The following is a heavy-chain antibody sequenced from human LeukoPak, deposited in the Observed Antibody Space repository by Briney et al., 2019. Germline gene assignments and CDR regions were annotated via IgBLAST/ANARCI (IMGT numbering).Heavy chain of an antibody. D-gene: IGHD3-10*01. CDR1: GYTFTSYD. Sequence: GASVKVSCKASGYTFTSYDINWVRQAAGQGLEWMGWMNPNSGNTGYAQKFQGRVTMTRNVSISTAYMELSSLDSEDTAMYYCAGGTGYGSGSRDYWGQGTLVAVSS. CDR2: MNPNSGNT. J-gene: IGHJ4*02. CDR3: AGGTGYGSGSRDY. V-gene: IGHV1-8*01.